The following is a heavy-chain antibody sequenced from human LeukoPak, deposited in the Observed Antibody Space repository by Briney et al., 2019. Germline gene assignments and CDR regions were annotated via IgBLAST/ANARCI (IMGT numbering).Heavy chain of an antibody. CDR2: IIPIFGTA. Sequence: AASVKVSCKASGGTFSSYAISWVRQAPGQGLEWMGGIIPIFGTANYAQKFQGRVTITRNTSISTAYMELSSLRSEDTAVYYCVATRGATDYWGQGTLVTVSS. CDR1: GGTFSSYA. J-gene: IGHJ4*02. CDR3: VATRGATDY. V-gene: IGHV1-69*05. D-gene: IGHD1-26*01.